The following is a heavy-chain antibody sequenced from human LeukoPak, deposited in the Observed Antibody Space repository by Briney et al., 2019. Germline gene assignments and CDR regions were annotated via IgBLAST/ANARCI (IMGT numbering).Heavy chain of an antibody. CDR1: GYSFIRNW. CDR3: ARLGTSATYFEF. Sequence: PGESLKISCKGSGYSFIRNWIGWVRQMPGKGLKWMAIIYPGDSDTRYSPSFQGQVTISADKSISTAYLQWSSLTASDTAMYYCARLGTSATYFEFWGQGTLVTVSS. CDR2: IYPGDSDT. V-gene: IGHV5-51*01. J-gene: IGHJ4*02. D-gene: IGHD2-15*01.